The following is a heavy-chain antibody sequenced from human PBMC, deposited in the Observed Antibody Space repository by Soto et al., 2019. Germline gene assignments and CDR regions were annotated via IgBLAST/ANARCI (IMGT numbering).Heavy chain of an antibody. CDR2: ISGSGGST. Sequence: EVQLLESGGGLVQPGGSLRLSCAASGSTFSIYAMNWVRQAPGKGLEWVSGISGSGGSTYYADSVKGRFTISRDNSKNTLYLQMNSLRADDTAVYYCAADWNGGTTLDYWGQGTLVTVSS. J-gene: IGHJ4*02. D-gene: IGHD1-1*01. CDR1: GSTFSIYA. CDR3: AADWNGGTTLDY. V-gene: IGHV3-23*01.